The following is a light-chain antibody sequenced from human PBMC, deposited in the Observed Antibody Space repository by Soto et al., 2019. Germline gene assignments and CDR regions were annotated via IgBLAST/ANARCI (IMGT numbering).Light chain of an antibody. CDR1: SSNIGAGYD. V-gene: IGLV1-40*01. Sequence: QLVLTQPPSVSGAPGQRVTISCTGSSSNIGAGYDVHWYQQLPGTAPKLLIYGNGNRPSGVPDRFSGSKSGTSASLAITGLQAEDEADYYFQSYDSSLSGSEVFGTGTKLTVL. J-gene: IGLJ1*01. CDR3: QSYDSSLSGSEV. CDR2: GNG.